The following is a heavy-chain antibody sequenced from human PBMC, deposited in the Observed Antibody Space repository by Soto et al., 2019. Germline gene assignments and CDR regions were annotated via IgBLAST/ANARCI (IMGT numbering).Heavy chain of an antibody. V-gene: IGHV4-59*04. Sequence: SETLSLTCTVSGGSINPYYWGWIRQPPGKGLEWIGNIYYSGSTDYNPSLKSRVTISVDTSKNQFSLKLTSVTAADTAVHYCARSGGLQHIDYWGQGTLVTVSS. CDR1: GGSINPYY. CDR2: IYYSGST. D-gene: IGHD4-4*01. CDR3: ARSGGLQHIDY. J-gene: IGHJ4*02.